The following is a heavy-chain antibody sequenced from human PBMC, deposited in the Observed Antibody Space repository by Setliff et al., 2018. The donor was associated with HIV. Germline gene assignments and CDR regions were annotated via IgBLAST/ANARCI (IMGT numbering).Heavy chain of an antibody. Sequence: GASVKVSCKASGYTFTDYYIHWVRQAPGQGLEWMGWINAASGGTNYAQNFQGRVTVTRDQSINTAYVELNSLKSDDTAVYYCARDYLHVFDIWGQGTMVTVSS. CDR1: GYTFTDYY. CDR2: INAASGGT. V-gene: IGHV1-2*02. J-gene: IGHJ3*02. CDR3: ARDYLHVFDI.